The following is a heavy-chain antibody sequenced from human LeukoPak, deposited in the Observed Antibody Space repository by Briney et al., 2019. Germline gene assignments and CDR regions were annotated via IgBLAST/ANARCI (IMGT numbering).Heavy chain of an antibody. CDR1: GGSISSSSYY. CDR3: ARLGRLRFSRVDY. V-gene: IGHV4-39*01. CDR2: IYYSGST. D-gene: IGHD5-12*01. Sequence: PSETLSLTCTVSGGSISSSSYYWGWIRQPPGKGLEWIGSIYYSGSTYYNPSLKSRVTISVDTSKNQFSLKLSSVTAADTAVYYCARLGRLRFSRVDYWGQGTLVTVSS. J-gene: IGHJ4*02.